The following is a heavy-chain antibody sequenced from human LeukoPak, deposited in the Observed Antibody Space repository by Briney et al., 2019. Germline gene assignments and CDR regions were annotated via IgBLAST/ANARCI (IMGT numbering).Heavy chain of an antibody. J-gene: IGHJ4*02. CDR2: IIPIFGTA. D-gene: IGHD3-9*01. CDR3: ARGRYDILTGYYFPHY. V-gene: IGHV1-69*13. Sequence: GASVKVSCKVSGYTLTELSMHWVRQAPGQGLEWMGGIIPIFGTANYAQKFQGRVTITADESTSTAYMELSSLRSEDTAVYYCARGRYDILTGYYFPHYWGQGTLVTVSS. CDR1: GYTLTELS.